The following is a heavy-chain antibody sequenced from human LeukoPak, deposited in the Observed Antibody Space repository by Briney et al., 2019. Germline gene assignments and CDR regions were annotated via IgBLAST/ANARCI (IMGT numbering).Heavy chain of an antibody. CDR3: ARGSSGWYGIDY. J-gene: IGHJ4*02. Sequence: GGSLRLSCAASGFTFSNYWMHWVRQVPGKGLVCVSRINIDGTSTSYANSVKGRFTISRDNAKNALYLQMNSLRAEDTAVYYCARGSSGWYGIDYWGQGALVNVSS. CDR2: INIDGTST. V-gene: IGHV3-74*01. CDR1: GFTFSNYW. D-gene: IGHD6-19*01.